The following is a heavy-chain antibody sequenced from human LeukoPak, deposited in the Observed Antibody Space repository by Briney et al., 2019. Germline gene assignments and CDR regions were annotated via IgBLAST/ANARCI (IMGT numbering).Heavy chain of an antibody. D-gene: IGHD5-12*01. CDR2: ISYDGSNK. V-gene: IGHV3-30*03. Sequence: GGSLRLSCAASGFTLSSYGMHWVRQAPGKGLEWVAVISYDGSNKYYADSVKGRFTISRDNSKNTLYLQMNSLRAEDTAVYYCARDDSGYDYLFGYWGQGTLVTVSS. CDR1: GFTLSSYG. CDR3: ARDDSGYDYLFGY. J-gene: IGHJ4*02.